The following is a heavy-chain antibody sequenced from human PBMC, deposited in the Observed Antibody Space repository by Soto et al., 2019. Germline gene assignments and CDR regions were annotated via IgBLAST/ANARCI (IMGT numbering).Heavy chain of an antibody. D-gene: IGHD1-1*01. CDR2: ISSSSSYI. CDR1: GFTFSSYS. V-gene: IGHV3-21*01. Sequence: GGSLRLSCAASGFTFSSYSMNWVRQAPGKGLEWVSSISSSSSYIYYADSVKGRFTISRDNAKNSLYLQMNSLRAEDTAVYYCARAYERGNWNDFDYWGQGTLVTVSS. J-gene: IGHJ4*02. CDR3: ARAYERGNWNDFDY.